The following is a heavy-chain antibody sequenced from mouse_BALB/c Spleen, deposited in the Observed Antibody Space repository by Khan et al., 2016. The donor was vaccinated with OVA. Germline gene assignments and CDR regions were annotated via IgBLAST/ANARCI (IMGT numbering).Heavy chain of an antibody. V-gene: IGHV2-6-7*01. D-gene: IGHD1-3*01. Sequence: QVQLKESGPGLVAPSQSLSITCTASGFSLTGYGVNWVRQPPGKGLEWLGMIWGDGSTAYNSALKSRLSISTDNSKSRVVLKMNRLKTDDTARYYGARERSYNHRGFDYWGQGTLVTVSA. CDR2: IWGDGST. CDR3: ARERSYNHRGFDY. J-gene: IGHJ3*01. CDR1: GFSLTGYG.